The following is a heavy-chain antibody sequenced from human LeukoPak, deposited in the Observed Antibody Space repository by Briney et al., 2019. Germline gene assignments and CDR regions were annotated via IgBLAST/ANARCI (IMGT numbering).Heavy chain of an antibody. CDR3: ARKDYGDHRGFDY. D-gene: IGHD4-17*01. CDR1: GGSISSGGYY. Sequence: SSQTLSLTCTVSGGSISSGGYYWSWIRQPPGKGLEWIGYIYHSGSTYYNPSLKSRVTISVDKSKNQFSLNLISVTAADTAVYYCARKDYGDHRGFDYWGQGTLVTVSS. V-gene: IGHV4-30-2*01. CDR2: IYHSGST. J-gene: IGHJ4*02.